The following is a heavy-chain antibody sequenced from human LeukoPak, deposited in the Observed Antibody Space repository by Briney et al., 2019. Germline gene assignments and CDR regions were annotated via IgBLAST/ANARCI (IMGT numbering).Heavy chain of an antibody. CDR3: ARSARNSSPLVYYFDY. D-gene: IGHD6-13*01. Sequence: KSGGSLRLSCAASGFTFSSYSMNWVRQAPGKGLEWVSSISSSSSYIYYADSVKGRFTISRDNAKNSLYLQMNSLRAEDTAVYYCARSARNSSPLVYYFDYWGQGTLVTVSS. J-gene: IGHJ4*02. CDR1: GFTFSSYS. CDR2: ISSSSSYI. V-gene: IGHV3-21*01.